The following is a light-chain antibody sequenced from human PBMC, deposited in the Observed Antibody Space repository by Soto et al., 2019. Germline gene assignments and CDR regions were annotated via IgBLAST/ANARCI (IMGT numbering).Light chain of an antibody. CDR2: RAS. CDR1: QSISSW. CDR3: QRYVGYSLT. J-gene: IGKJ2*01. Sequence: DLQMTQSPSTLSASVGDRVTITCRASQSISSWLAWYQQKPGKAPKLLIYRASNLQSGVPSRFSGSGSGTEFTLTISSLQPDDFATYYCQRYVGYSLTFGQGTKLEIK. V-gene: IGKV1-5*03.